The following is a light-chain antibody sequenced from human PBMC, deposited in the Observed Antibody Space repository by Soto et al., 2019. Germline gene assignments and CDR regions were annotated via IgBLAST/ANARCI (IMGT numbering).Light chain of an antibody. CDR2: EDS. J-gene: IGLJ1*01. V-gene: IGLV2-23*01. CDR3: CSYAGSGTYV. CDR1: SSDVGSYNL. Sequence: ALTQPASVSGSPGQSITISCTGTSSDVGSYNLVSWYQQHPGKAPKLIIYEDSKRPSGVSNRFSGSKSGNTASLTISGLQAEDEADYYCCSYAGSGTYVFGTGTKVTVL.